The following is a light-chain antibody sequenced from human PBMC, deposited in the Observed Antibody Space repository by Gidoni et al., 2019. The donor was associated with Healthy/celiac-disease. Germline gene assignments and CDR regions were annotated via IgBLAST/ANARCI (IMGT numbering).Light chain of an antibody. V-gene: IGKV3-11*01. Sequence: EIVLTQSPATLSLSPGERATLSCRASQSVSSYFAWYQQQPGQAPRLLIYDASNRATGIPARFSGSGSGTDFTLTISSLEPEDFAVYYCQQRSNWPPSITFGGGTKVEIK. CDR2: DAS. CDR1: QSVSSY. J-gene: IGKJ4*01. CDR3: QQRSNWPPSIT.